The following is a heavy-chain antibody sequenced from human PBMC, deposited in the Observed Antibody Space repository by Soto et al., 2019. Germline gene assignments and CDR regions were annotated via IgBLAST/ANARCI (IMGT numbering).Heavy chain of an antibody. J-gene: IGHJ6*02. CDR3: AAELGFGKLSVV. CDR2: IIPLFSTT. CDR1: GDTFKNCV. Sequence: GASVKVSCKASGDTFKNCVISWVRRAPGQGLEWMGGIIPLFSTTDFAQRFQGRLTITTDESTTTAYMELSRLRSEDTATYYCAAELGFGKLSVVWGQGTTVTVSS. V-gene: IGHV1-69*05. D-gene: IGHD3-10*01.